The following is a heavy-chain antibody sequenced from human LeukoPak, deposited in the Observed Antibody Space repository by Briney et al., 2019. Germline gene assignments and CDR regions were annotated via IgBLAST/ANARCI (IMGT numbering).Heavy chain of an antibody. CDR1: GGSISSSSYY. CDR2: IYYSGST. CDR3: ARRQLVQPNWFDP. D-gene: IGHD6-13*01. V-gene: IGHV4-39*07. Sequence: KSSETLALTCTVSGGSISSSSYYWGWIRQPPGKGLEWIGSIYYSGSTYYNPSLKSRVTISVDTSKNQFSLKLSSVTAADTAVYYCARRQLVQPNWFDPWGQGTLVTVSS. J-gene: IGHJ5*02.